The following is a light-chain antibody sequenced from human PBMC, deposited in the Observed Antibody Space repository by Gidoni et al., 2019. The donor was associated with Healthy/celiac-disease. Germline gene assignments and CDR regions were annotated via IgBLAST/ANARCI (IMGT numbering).Light chain of an antibody. V-gene: IGLV1-40*01. CDR2: GNS. CDR1: SSNIGAGYD. Sequence: QSVLTQPPSVSGAPGQRVPISCPGSSSNIGAGYDVHWYQQLPGTPPKLLIYGNSNRPSGVPDRFSGSKSGTSASLAITGLQAEDEADYYCQSYDSSLSGYVFGTGTKVTVL. J-gene: IGLJ1*01. CDR3: QSYDSSLSGYV.